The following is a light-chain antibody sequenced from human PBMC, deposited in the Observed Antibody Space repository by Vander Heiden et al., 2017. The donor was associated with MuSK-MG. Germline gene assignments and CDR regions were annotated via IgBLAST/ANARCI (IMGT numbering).Light chain of an antibody. CDR2: GNS. J-gene: IGLJ2*01. Sequence: HSVLPQPPSVSGAPAQTVTIPSTGSSSNIGAGYAVHWYQQLPGTAPKLLIYGNSNRPSGVPDRFSGSKSGTSASLAITGLQAEDEADYYCQSYDSSLSGSVVFGGGTKLTVL. V-gene: IGLV1-40*01. CDR3: QSYDSSLSGSVV. CDR1: SSNIGAGYA.